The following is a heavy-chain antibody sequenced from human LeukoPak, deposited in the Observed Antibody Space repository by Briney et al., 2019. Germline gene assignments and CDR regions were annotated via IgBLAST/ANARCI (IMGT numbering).Heavy chain of an antibody. J-gene: IGHJ5*02. CDR1: ALTFSNYA. D-gene: IGHD4-17*01. Sequence: GGSLRLPCAASALTFSNYAMHWVRQVPEKGLEYVSAISSNGGSTYYANSVEGRFTISRDNSKNTMYLQMGSLRAEDMAVYYCARVGDYGWFDPWGQGTLVTVSS. CDR2: ISSNGGST. V-gene: IGHV3-64*01. CDR3: ARVGDYGWFDP.